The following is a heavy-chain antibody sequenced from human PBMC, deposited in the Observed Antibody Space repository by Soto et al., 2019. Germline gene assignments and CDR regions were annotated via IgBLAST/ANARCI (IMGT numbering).Heavy chain of an antibody. J-gene: IGHJ2*01. CDR1: GGTFSSYA. V-gene: IGHV1-69*01. CDR3: ARGGLDYGDLYWYFDL. Sequence: QVQLVQSGAEVKKPGSSVKVSCKASGGTFSSYAISWVRQAPGQGLEWMGGLIPIFGTANYAQKFQGRVTITADESTSTAYMELSSLRSEDTAVYYCARGGLDYGDLYWYFDLWGRGTLVTVSS. D-gene: IGHD4-17*01. CDR2: LIPIFGTA.